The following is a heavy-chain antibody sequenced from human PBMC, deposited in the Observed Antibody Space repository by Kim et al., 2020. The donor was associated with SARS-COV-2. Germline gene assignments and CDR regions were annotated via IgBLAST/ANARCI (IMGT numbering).Heavy chain of an antibody. J-gene: IGHJ6*02. CDR3: ARRGWELLHQASFRPPSMDV. V-gene: IGHV3-33*01. D-gene: IGHD1-26*01. Sequence: GGSLRLSCAASGFTFSSYGMHWVRQAPGKGLEWVAVIWYDGSNKYYADSVKGRFTISRDNSKNTLYLQMNSLRAEDTAVYYCARRGWELLHQASFRPPSMDVWGQGTTVTVSS. CDR2: IWYDGSNK. CDR1: GFTFSSYG.